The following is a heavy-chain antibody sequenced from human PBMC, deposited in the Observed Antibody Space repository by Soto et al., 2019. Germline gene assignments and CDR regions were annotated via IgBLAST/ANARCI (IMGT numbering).Heavy chain of an antibody. V-gene: IGHV3-23*01. CDR3: AKGRSYYYSYGVDF. J-gene: IGHJ6*02. CDR2: IIDSGGST. Sequence: GGSLRLSCAFSGFTFSSCAMGWVRQAPGKGLEWVSDIIDSGGSTYYADSVKGRFTISGDNSKSTLYLQMNSLRAEDTALYYCAKGRSYYYSYGVDFWGQGTMVTVSS. CDR1: GFTFSSCA.